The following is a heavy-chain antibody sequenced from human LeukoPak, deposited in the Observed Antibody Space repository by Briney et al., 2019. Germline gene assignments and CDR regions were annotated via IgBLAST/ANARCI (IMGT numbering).Heavy chain of an antibody. CDR2: LGRSGEYT. CDR1: GFRFTGYS. J-gene: IGHJ4*02. Sequence: GGSLRLSCAASGFRFTGYSMSWVRQAPGKGLEWVVGLGRSGEYTYYADSVKGRFTISRDNAKNSLYLQMNSLRAEDTAVYYCARQTPDYGGSHFDYWGQGTLVTVSS. V-gene: IGHV3-21*01. CDR3: ARQTPDYGGSHFDY. D-gene: IGHD4-23*01.